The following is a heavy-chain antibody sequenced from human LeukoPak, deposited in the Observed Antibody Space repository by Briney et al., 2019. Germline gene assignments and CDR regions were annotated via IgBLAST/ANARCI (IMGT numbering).Heavy chain of an antibody. CDR3: ASYYYDSSGYYHDY. V-gene: IGHV3-23*01. J-gene: IGHJ4*02. Sequence: PGGSLRLSRAASGFTFSSYAMSWVRQAPGKGLEWVSAISGSGGSTYYADSVKGRFTISRDNSKNTLYLQMNSLRAEDTAVYYCASYYYDSSGYYHDYWGQGTLVTVSS. CDR1: GFTFSSYA. CDR2: ISGSGGST. D-gene: IGHD3-22*01.